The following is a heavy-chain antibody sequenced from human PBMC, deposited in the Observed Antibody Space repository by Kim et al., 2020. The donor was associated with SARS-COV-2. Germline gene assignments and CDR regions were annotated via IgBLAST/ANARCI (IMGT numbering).Heavy chain of an antibody. CDR3: ARMGSSGWFESAFDI. J-gene: IGHJ3*02. Sequence: PSLKTGVTIPVDTSKNQFSLKLNSVTAADTAVYYCARMGSSGWFESAFDIWGQGTMVTVSS. V-gene: IGHV4-59*01. D-gene: IGHD6-19*01.